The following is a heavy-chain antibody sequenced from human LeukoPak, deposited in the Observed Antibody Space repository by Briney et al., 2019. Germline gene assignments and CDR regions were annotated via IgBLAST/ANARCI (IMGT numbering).Heavy chain of an antibody. V-gene: IGHV4-59*01. CDR3: ARGNYGSGSYYVVDFDY. CDR2: IYHSGNT. CDR1: GDSIKNYY. J-gene: IGHJ4*02. Sequence: PSETLSLTCTVSGDSIKNYYWSWIRQSPGKGLEWIGYIYHSGNTNYNPSLKSRLTMSIDTSKNQFSLNLDSVTAADTAVYYRARGNYGSGSYYVVDFDYWGQGTLVTVSS. D-gene: IGHD3-10*01.